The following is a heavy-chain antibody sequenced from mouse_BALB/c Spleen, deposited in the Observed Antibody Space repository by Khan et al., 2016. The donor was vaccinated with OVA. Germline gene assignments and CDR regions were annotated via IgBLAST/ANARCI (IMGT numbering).Heavy chain of an antibody. CDR1: GYTFTNYV. Sequence: QIQLVQSGPELKKPGETVKISCKASGYTFTNYVVNWVKQSPGQGLKWMGWINTYTGEPTYDDDFKGRFAFSLETSASTAFLQINSLKNEDTATYFCARFHGGYWGQGTTLTVSS. J-gene: IGHJ2*01. CDR3: ARFHGGY. V-gene: IGHV9-3-1*01. CDR2: INTYTGEP.